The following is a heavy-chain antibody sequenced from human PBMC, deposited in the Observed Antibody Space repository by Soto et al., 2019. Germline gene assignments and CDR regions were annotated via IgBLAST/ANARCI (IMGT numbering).Heavy chain of an antibody. CDR2: IKSKTDGGTT. J-gene: IGHJ4*02. CDR1: GFTFSNAW. CDR3: TTYLYGGSYYYFDY. Sequence: GGSLRLSCAASGFTFSNAWMNWVRQAPGKGLEWVGRIKSKTDGGTTDYAAPVKGRFTISRDDSKNTLYLQMNSLKTEDTAVYYCTTYLYGGSYYYFDYWGQGTLVTVSS. V-gene: IGHV3-15*07. D-gene: IGHD1-26*01.